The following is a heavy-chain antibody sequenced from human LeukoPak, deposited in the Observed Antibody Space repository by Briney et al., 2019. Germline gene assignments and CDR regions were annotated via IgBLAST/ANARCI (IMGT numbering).Heavy chain of an antibody. CDR3: AKAPTLYYGSGSYSS. V-gene: IGHV3-23*01. D-gene: IGHD3-10*01. Sequence: GGSLRLSCAASGFTFSSYAMSWVRQAPGKGLEWVSAISSSGGSTYYADSVKGRFTISRDNSKNTLYLQMNSLRAEDTAVYYCAKAPTLYYGSGSYSSWGQGTLVTVSS. J-gene: IGHJ5*02. CDR2: ISSSGGST. CDR1: GFTFSSYA.